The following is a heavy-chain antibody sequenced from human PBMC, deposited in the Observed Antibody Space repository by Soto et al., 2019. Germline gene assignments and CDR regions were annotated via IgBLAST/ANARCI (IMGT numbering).Heavy chain of an antibody. D-gene: IGHD6-6*01. J-gene: IGHJ6*02. V-gene: IGHV1-2*02. CDR2: INPNSGGT. CDR3: ARGWEYSSSSGVYYYYYGMDV. CDR1: GYTFTGYY. Sequence: VASVKVSCKASGYTFTGYYMHWVRQAPGQGLEWMGWINPNSGGTNYAQKFQGRVTMTRDTSISTAYMELSRLRSDDTAVYYCARGWEYSSSSGVYYYYYGMDVWGQGTTVTVSS.